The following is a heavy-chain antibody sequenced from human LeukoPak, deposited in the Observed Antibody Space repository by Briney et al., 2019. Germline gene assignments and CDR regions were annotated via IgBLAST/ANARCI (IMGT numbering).Heavy chain of an antibody. Sequence: AVTVSFKSSGGTLNIHIFTWVRQAPGPGLEWMGRITPIIDAAKYAQRFKGRVTITADKSTATVYMELSSLRTEDTAVYYCARVNLRGSKYNWFDLWGQGTLVTVSS. CDR2: ITPIIDAA. V-gene: IGHV1-69*08. CDR1: GGTLNIHI. CDR3: ARVNLRGSKYNWFDL. J-gene: IGHJ5*02. D-gene: IGHD1-26*01.